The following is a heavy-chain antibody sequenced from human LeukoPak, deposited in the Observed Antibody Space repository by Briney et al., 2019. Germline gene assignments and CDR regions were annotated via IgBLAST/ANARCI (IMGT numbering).Heavy chain of an antibody. CDR3: AKGSKRYLDY. CDR1: GFTFSDYY. CDR2: ISSSGSTI. J-gene: IGHJ4*02. V-gene: IGHV3-11*01. Sequence: PGGSLRLSCAASGFTFSDYYMGWVRQAPGKGLEWVSYISSSGSTIYYADSVKGRFTISRDKAKNSLYLQMNSLRAEDTAVYYCAKGSKRYLDYWGQGTLVTVSS.